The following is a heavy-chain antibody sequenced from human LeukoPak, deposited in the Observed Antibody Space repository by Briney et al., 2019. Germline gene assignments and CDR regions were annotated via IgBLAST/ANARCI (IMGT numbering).Heavy chain of an antibody. CDR3: AKDAAGPEY. V-gene: IGHV3-23*01. J-gene: IGHJ4*02. D-gene: IGHD6-13*01. Sequence: PGGSLRLSCAVSGLTFSDYSMTWVRQAPGKGLFWVSGLSAGGGSTYYADSVKGRFTISRDNSRNTLYLQMNAPRAEDTAVYYCAKDAAGPEYWGQGTLVTVSS. CDR1: GLTFSDYS. CDR2: LSAGGGST.